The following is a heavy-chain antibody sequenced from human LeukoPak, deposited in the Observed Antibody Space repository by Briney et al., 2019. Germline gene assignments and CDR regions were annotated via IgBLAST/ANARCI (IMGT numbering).Heavy chain of an antibody. CDR3: ARVDGWYYFDY. V-gene: IGHV4-59*01. CDR1: GGSISSYY. J-gene: IGHJ4*02. Sequence: SETLSLTCTVFGGSISSYYWSWIRQPPGEGLEWIGYIYYSGSTNYNPSLKSRVTISVDTSKNQFSLKLSSVTAADTAVYYCARVDGWYYFDYWGQGTLVTVSS. CDR2: IYYSGST. D-gene: IGHD6-19*01.